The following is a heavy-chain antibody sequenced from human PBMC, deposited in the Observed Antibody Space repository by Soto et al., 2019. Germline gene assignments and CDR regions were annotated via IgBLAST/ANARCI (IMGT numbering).Heavy chain of an antibody. CDR2: MSSNGAEK. D-gene: IGHD1-20*01. V-gene: IGHV3-30-3*01. CDR1: GFSFSTNV. J-gene: IGHJ4*02. Sequence: QVQLVESGGDVVQPGTSLRLSCAASGFSFSTNVLHWVRQAPGKGLEWVAVMSSNGAEKYYTDSVKGRFTISRDNSKNTLYLEMNSLTSEDTAVYYCALDNIPGAPDYFDCWGQGTLVTVSS. CDR3: ALDNIPGAPDYFDC.